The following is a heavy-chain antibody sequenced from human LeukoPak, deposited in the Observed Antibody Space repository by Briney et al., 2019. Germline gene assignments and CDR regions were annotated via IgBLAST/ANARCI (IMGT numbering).Heavy chain of an antibody. J-gene: IGHJ3*02. D-gene: IGHD4-17*01. CDR3: AGDPSSTVTTPRGAFDI. CDR1: GGTFTSYA. V-gene: IGHV1-69*01. Sequence: SVKVSCKASGGTFTSYAISWVRHPPGQGLEWMGGIIPIFGTANYAQRFQGRVTITADESTCTAYMELSSLRSEDTAVYYCAGDPSSTVTTPRGAFDIWGQGTMVTVSS. CDR2: IIPIFGTA.